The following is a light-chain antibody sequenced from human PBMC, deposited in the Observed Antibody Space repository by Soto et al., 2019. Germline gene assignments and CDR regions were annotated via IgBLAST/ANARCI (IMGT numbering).Light chain of an antibody. CDR1: QSVSSNH. CDR2: GGS. Sequence: VVSQSPGTVSLTPGERATLSCRASQSVSSNHLAWYQQKPGQAPRLLIYGGSNRATGVRARFSGSGSGTDFTLTISSLEPEDFAVYYCQQYGSSPLSFGGGTMVDIK. CDR3: QQYGSSPLS. J-gene: IGKJ4*01. V-gene: IGKV3-20*01.